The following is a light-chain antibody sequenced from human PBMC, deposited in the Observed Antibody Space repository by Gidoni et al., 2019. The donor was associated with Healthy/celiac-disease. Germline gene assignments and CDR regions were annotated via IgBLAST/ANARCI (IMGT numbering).Light chain of an antibody. V-gene: IGKV1-13*02. J-gene: IGKJ4*01. Sequence: PSSLSASVEDRVTITCRASQGSSSALAWYQQKAGKATKLLIYDASSLESGVPSRCSGSGSGTDFTITISSLQPEDFATYYCQQINSYPLTFGGGTKVEIK. CDR2: DAS. CDR3: QQINSYPLT. CDR1: QGSSSA.